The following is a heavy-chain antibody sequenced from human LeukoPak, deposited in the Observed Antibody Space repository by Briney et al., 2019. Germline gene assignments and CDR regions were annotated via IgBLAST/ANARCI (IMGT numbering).Heavy chain of an antibody. J-gene: IGHJ4*02. D-gene: IGHD6-19*01. CDR3: ARAIAVAGLFDY. Sequence: SETLSLTCTVSGFSIGSGYYWGWIRQPPGKGLEWIGSIYHTGGTHYNPSLKSRVTISVDTSKNKFSLKLSSVTAADTAVHYCARAIAVAGLFDYWGQGTLVTVSS. CDR2: IYHTGGT. CDR1: GFSIGSGYY. V-gene: IGHV4-38-2*02.